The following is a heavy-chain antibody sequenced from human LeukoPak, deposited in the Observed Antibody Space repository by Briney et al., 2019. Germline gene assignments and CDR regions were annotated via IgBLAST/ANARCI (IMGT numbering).Heavy chain of an antibody. CDR2: IRYDGSNK. J-gene: IGHJ4*02. CDR1: GFTFSSYG. CDR3: ARGGDGGYSYGVFDY. D-gene: IGHD5-18*01. V-gene: IGHV3-30*02. Sequence: PGGSLRLSCAASGFTFSSYGMHWVRQAPGKGLEWVAFIRYDGSNKYYADSVKGRFTISRDNSKNTLYLQMGSLRAEDMAVYYCARGGDGGYSYGVFDYWGQGTLVTVSS.